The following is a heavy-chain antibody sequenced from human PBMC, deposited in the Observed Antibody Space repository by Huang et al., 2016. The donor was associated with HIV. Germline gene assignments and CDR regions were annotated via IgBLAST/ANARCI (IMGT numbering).Heavy chain of an antibody. CDR3: ATWSLTAAGGN. CDR2: IKTNVEGGTI. V-gene: IGHV3-15*01. CDR1: GFAFSKVW. J-gene: IGHJ4*02. D-gene: IGHD6-13*01. Sequence: EVQLVESGGGLVKPGSSLRVSCEAFGFAFSKVWMSWVRQAPGKGLDGVGLIKTNVEGGTIDYAAPVKDRVRISRDDLKGISYLEMNNQKSDGTAIYYWATWSLTAAGGNWGRGTLVTVSS.